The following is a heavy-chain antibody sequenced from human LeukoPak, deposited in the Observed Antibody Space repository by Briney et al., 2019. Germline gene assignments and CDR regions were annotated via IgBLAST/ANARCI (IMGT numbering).Heavy chain of an antibody. CDR1: GFTVSNNY. V-gene: IGHV3-23*01. Sequence: GGSLRLSCAASGFTVSNNYMSWVRQAPGKGLEWVSAISGSGGSTYYADSVKGRFTISRDNSKNTLYLQMNSLRAEDTAVYYCAKGTKWLRSPYIDYWGQGTLVTVSS. CDR3: AKGTKWLRSPYIDY. CDR2: ISGSGGST. J-gene: IGHJ4*02. D-gene: IGHD5-12*01.